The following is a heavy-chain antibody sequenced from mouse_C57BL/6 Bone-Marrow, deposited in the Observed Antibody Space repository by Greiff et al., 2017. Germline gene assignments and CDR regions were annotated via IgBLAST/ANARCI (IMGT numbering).Heavy chain of an antibody. J-gene: IGHJ1*03. V-gene: IGHV5-4*01. D-gene: IGHD2-4*01. CDR1: GFTFSSYA. Sequence: EVMLVESGGGLVKPGGSLKLSCAASGFTFSSYAMSWVRQTPEKRLEWVATISDGGSYTYYPDNVKGRFTISRDNAKNNLYLQMSHLKSEDTAMYYCAREDDSSDVWVTGTTVTVSS. CDR3: AREDDSSDV. CDR2: ISDGGSYT.